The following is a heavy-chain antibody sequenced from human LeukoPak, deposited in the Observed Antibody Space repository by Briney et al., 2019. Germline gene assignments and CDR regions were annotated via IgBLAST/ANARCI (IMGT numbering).Heavy chain of an antibody. CDR2: LYSSGGT. Sequence: GGSLRLSCAASGFTVSSNYMIWVRQAPGKGLECVSGLYSSGGTYYADSVKGRFDISRDNSKNTLYLQMDSLRAEDTAVYYCARDWVQYDLPRYSDCWGQGALVTVSS. CDR1: GFTVSSNY. CDR3: ARDWVQYDLPRYSDC. V-gene: IGHV3-66*01. J-gene: IGHJ4*02. D-gene: IGHD2-8*01.